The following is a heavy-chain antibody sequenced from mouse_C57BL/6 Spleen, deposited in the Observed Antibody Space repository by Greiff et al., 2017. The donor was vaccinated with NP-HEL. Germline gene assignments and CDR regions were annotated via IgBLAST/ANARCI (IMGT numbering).Heavy chain of an antibody. J-gene: IGHJ3*01. CDR1: GYTFTSYW. CDR2: IDPSDSYT. CDR3: ASGGLRTWFAY. D-gene: IGHD2-4*01. V-gene: IGHV1-69*01. Sequence: VQLQQPGAELVMPGASVKLSCKASGYTFTSYWMHWVKQRPEQGLEWIGEIDPSDSYTNYNQKFKGKSTLTVDKSSSTAYMQLSSLTSEDSAVYYCASGGLRTWFAYWGQGTLVTVSA.